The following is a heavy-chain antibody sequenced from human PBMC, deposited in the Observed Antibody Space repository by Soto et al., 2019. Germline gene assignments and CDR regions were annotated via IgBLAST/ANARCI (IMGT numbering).Heavy chain of an antibody. CDR1: GFTFSNFD. CDR3: ARAYTGRLPRRADYYYAMDV. Sequence: EVQLVESGGGLVQPGESLRLSCATSGFTFSNFDMHWVRQVPGKGLEWVSAIGAARDPYYLGSVKGRFTISRENAKNPVYLQMNDLRAGDSAVYYCARAYTGRLPRRADYYYAMDVWGQGTTVTVSS. J-gene: IGHJ6*02. V-gene: IGHV3-13*05. D-gene: IGHD2-2*02. CDR2: IGAARDP.